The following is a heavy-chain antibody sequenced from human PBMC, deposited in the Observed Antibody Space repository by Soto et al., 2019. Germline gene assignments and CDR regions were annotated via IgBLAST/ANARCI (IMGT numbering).Heavy chain of an antibody. CDR2: TSSSGSTT. CDR3: ARDSPVTFREGHNSNYYSHYGMDV. J-gene: IGHJ6*02. D-gene: IGHD3-16*01. CDR1: GFTFTDYY. Sequence: QVQLVESGGGLVKPGGSLRLTCAASGFTFTDYYMSWIRQAPGKGLEWVSYTSSSGSTTYYADSVKGRFTISRDNAKKSLYLQMNSLRAEDTAVYYCARDSPVTFREGHNSNYYSHYGMDVWGQGTTVTVSS. V-gene: IGHV3-11*01.